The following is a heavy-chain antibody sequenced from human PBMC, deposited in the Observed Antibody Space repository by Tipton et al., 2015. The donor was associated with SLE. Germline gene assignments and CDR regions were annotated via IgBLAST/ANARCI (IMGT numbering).Heavy chain of an antibody. CDR1: GGSISSHY. CDR2: INHGGST. D-gene: IGHD1-26*01. V-gene: IGHV4-34*01. J-gene: IGHJ3*02. Sequence: AGLVKPSETLSLTCAVSGGSISSHYWSWIRQPPGKGLEWIGEINHGGSTNYNPSLKSRVTISVDTSKNQFSLKLSSVTAADTAVYYCARGGGSYGPNAFDIWGQGTMVTVSS. CDR3: ARGGGSYGPNAFDI.